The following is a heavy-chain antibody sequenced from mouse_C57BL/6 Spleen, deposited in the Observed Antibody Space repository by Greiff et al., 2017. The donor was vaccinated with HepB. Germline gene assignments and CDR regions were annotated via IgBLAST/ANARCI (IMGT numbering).Heavy chain of an antibody. CDR1: GYTFTSYG. V-gene: IGHV1-81*01. CDR2: IYPRSGNT. CDR3: ARGLLSYAMDY. Sequence: QVQLKESGAELARPGASVKLSCKASGYTFTSYGISWVKQRTGQGLEWIGEIYPRSGNTYYNEKFKGKATLTADKSSSTAYMELRSLTSEDSAVYFCARGLLSYAMDYWGQGTSVTVSS. J-gene: IGHJ4*01. D-gene: IGHD1-1*02.